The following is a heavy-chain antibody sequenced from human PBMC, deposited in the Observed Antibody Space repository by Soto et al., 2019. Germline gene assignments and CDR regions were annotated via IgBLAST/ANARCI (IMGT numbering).Heavy chain of an antibody. V-gene: IGHV3-30*04. CDR1: GFTFSSYA. J-gene: IGHJ4*02. Sequence: GGSLRLSCAASGFTFSSYAMHWVRQAPGKGLEWVAVISYDGSNKYYADSVKGRFTISRDNSKNTLYLQMNSLRAEDTAVYYCARSSYSSGPFRYFDYWGQGTLVTVSS. CDR3: ARSSYSSGPFRYFDY. CDR2: ISYDGSNK. D-gene: IGHD6-19*01.